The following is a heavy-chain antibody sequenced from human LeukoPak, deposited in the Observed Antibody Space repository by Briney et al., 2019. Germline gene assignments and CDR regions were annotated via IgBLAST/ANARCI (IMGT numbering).Heavy chain of an antibody. D-gene: IGHD2-2*01. J-gene: IGHJ5*02. CDR2: INPSGGST. CDR3: ARDALFRGYQLLKRGWFDP. V-gene: IGHV1-46*01. CDR1: GYTFTSYY. Sequence: ASVKVSCKASGYTFTSYYMHWVQQAPGQGLEWMGIINPSGGSTSYAQKFQGRVTMTRDTSTSTVYMELSSLRSEDTAVYYCARDALFRGYQLLKRGWFDPWGQGTLVTVSS.